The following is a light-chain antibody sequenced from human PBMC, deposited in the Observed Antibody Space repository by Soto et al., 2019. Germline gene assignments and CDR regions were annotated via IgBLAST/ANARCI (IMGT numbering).Light chain of an antibody. CDR1: SSNIGSNT. J-gene: IGLJ1*01. V-gene: IGLV1-44*01. Sequence: QSVLTQPPSASGTPGQRVTISCSGSSSNIGSNTVSWYQQLPQRAPKLLIFSNNQRPSGVPDRFSGSKSGTSASLAISGLQSEDEADYYCATWADGLNSYVFGTGTKLPS. CDR3: ATWADGLNSYV. CDR2: SNN.